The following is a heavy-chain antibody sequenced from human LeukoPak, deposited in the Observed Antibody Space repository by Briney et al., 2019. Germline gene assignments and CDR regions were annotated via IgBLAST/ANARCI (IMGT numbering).Heavy chain of an antibody. V-gene: IGHV1-8*01. CDR3: AREYCSGGSCYPGVFDY. D-gene: IGHD2-15*01. CDR2: MNPNSGNT. CDR1: GDTFTSYD. J-gene: IGHJ4*02. Sequence: ASVKVSCKASGDTFTSYDINWVRQATGQGLEWIGWMNPNSGNTGYAQKFQGRVTMTRNTSISTAYMELSSLRSEDTAVYYCAREYCSGGSCYPGVFDYWGQGTLVTVSS.